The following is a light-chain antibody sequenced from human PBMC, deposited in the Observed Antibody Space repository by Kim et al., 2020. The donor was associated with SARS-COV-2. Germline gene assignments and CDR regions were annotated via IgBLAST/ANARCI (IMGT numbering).Light chain of an antibody. CDR2: DFS. CDR1: SNVVGLYNY. CDR3: SSYTSSSTLV. J-gene: IGLJ1*01. Sequence: HSITLSSTRTSNVVGLYNYFSWDQPPPTKAPNLIILDFSIRLSGASDNFFGCKSGNTASLTISGLQAEDEADYYCSSYTSSSTLVFGTGTKVTDL. V-gene: IGLV2-14*03.